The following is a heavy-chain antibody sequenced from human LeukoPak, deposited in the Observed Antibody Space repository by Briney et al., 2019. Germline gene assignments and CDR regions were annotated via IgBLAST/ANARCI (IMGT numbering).Heavy chain of an antibody. V-gene: IGHV3-15*01. CDR1: GFTFINAW. CDR3: TTDGGGIEGATYDY. Sequence: PAGSLTLACAVAGFTFINAWMAWVRQAPGKGLEWVGRIKATPNGGTTDYAQTVKGRFTISRDNSKNMLYLQMSSLKTEDTAVYYCTTDGGGIEGATYDYWGQGTLVTVSS. J-gene: IGHJ4*02. CDR2: IKATPNGGTT. D-gene: IGHD1-26*01.